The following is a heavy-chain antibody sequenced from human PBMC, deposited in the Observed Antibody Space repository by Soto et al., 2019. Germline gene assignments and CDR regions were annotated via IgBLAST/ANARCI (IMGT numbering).Heavy chain of an antibody. D-gene: IGHD3-10*01. J-gene: IGHJ6*02. Sequence: QVQLQESGPRLVKPSETLSLTCTVSGGSLRGYYCSWFRQPPGKGLEWVGYINYSGDTYYNPSLEIRVTMSVDTSNNQYSLMINSLPATETAVYYCARQGYGGLPGLVEVWGQGTKVTVS. CDR2: INYSGDT. CDR3: ARQGYGGLPGLVEV. V-gene: IGHV4-59*08. CDR1: GGSLRGYY.